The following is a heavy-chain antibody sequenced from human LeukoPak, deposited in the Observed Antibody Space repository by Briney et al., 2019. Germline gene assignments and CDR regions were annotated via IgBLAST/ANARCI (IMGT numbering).Heavy chain of an antibody. CDR2: VFYRGDT. J-gene: IGHJ5*01. D-gene: IGHD3-10*01. CDR1: GGSMRSSGYY. Sequence: SETLSLTCTVSGGSMRSSGYYWGWIRQPPGKGLEWIGSVFYRGDTFHNPSLKSRVTMSVDISKNQFFLKLPSVTSADTATYYCARVLPSNYGSGESYPPNNGFDSWGLGVLVTVSS. CDR3: ARVLPSNYGSGESYPPNNGFDS. V-gene: IGHV4-39*07.